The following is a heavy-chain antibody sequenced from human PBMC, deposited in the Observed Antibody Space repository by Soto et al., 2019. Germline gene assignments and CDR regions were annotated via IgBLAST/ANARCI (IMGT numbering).Heavy chain of an antibody. CDR3: ARDDYDSSGYYYVDY. Sequence: ESGGGVVQPGRSLRLSCAASGFTFSSYGMHWVRQAPGKGLEWVAVIWYDGSNKYYADSLKGRFTISRDNSKKTLYLQVNSLRAEDTAVYFCARDDYDSSGYYYVDYWGQGTLVTVSS. CDR1: GFTFSSYG. CDR2: IWYDGSNK. V-gene: IGHV3-33*01. D-gene: IGHD3-22*01. J-gene: IGHJ4*02.